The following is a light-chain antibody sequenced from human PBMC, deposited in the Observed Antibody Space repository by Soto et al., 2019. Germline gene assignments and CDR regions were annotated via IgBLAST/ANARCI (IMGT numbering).Light chain of an antibody. CDR1: SSDVGGYNY. Sequence: QSALTQPRSVSGSPGQSVTISCTGTSSDVGGYNYVSWYQQHPGKAPKLMIYDVSKRPSGVPDRFSGSKAGNTASLTISGLQAEDEADYYCCSYAGSYKGYGFGTGTKGPVL. J-gene: IGLJ1*01. V-gene: IGLV2-11*01. CDR3: CSYAGSYKGYG. CDR2: DVS.